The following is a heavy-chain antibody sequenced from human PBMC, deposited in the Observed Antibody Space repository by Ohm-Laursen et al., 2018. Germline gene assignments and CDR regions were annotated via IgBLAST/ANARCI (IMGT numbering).Heavy chain of an antibody. CDR3: ARGYGGYYAHFDY. D-gene: IGHD3-22*01. V-gene: IGHV3-48*03. CDR2: ISSSGSTI. Sequence: SLRLSCAASGFTFSSYEMNWVRQAPGKGLEWVSYISSSGSTIYYADSVKGRFTISRDNAKNSLYLQMSSLRAEDTAVYYCARGYGGYYAHFDYWGQGTLVTVSS. CDR1: GFTFSSYE. J-gene: IGHJ4*02.